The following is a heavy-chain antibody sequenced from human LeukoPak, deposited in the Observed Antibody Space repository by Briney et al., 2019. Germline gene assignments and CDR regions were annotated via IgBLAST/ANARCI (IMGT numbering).Heavy chain of an antibody. J-gene: IGHJ2*01. CDR3: ARTKAAAGPRHFDL. V-gene: IGHV3-13*01. Sequence: GGSLRLFCAASGFTFSSYDMHWVRQATGKGLEWVSAIGTAGDTHYPGSVKGRFTISRENAKNSLYLQMNSLRAGDTAVYYCARTKAAAGPRHFDLWGRGTLVTVSS. CDR2: IGTAGDT. CDR1: GFTFSSYD. D-gene: IGHD6-13*01.